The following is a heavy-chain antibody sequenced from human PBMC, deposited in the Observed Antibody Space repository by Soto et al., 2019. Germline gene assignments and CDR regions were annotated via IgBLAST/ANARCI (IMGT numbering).Heavy chain of an antibody. J-gene: IGHJ4*02. CDR1: GYTFTSYG. Sequence: GASVKVSCKASGYTFTSYGISWVRQATGQELEWMGWINPNNGNTAYAQKFQGRVTMTRDTSKSTAFMELSSLTSEDTAVYYCARGPRNWGVDYWGQGTLLTVSS. CDR3: ARGPRNWGVDY. V-gene: IGHV1-8*02. CDR2: INPNNGNT. D-gene: IGHD7-27*01.